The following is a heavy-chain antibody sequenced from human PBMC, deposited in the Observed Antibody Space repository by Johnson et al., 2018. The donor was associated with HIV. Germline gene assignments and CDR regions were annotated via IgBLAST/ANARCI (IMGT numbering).Heavy chain of an antibody. CDR1: GFTFSSYG. CDR3: AKERRAPRAFDI. CDR2: ISYDGNNK. Sequence: VQLVESGGGEVQPGRSLRLSCAASGFTFSSYGMHWVRQAPGKGLEWVAVISYDGNNKYYVDSVKGRFTISRDNSKNTLYLQMNSLRPEDTAVYYCAKERRAPRAFDIWGQGTMVTVSS. J-gene: IGHJ3*02. V-gene: IGHV3-30*18.